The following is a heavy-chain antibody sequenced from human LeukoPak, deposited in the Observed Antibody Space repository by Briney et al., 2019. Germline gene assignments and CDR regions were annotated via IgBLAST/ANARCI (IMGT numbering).Heavy chain of an antibody. CDR2: ISGSGDTI. J-gene: IGHJ4*02. CDR3: AKLDRYSYGYVDY. Sequence: GGSLRLSCAASGFTFSSYEMNWVRQAPGKGLEWVSYISGSGDTIFYADSVKGRFTISRDNAKNSLYLQMNSLRAEDTAVYYCAKLDRYSYGYVDYWGQGTLVTVSS. V-gene: IGHV3-48*03. D-gene: IGHD5-18*01. CDR1: GFTFSSYE.